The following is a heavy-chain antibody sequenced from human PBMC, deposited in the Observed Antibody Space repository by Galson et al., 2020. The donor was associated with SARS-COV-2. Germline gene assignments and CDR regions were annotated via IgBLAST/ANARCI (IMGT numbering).Heavy chain of an antibody. V-gene: IGHV3-30*04. CDR1: GLTFSSYA. CDR3: ASSRSNYYDSSGELDY. Sequence: GGSLRLSCAASGLTFSSYAMHWVRQAPGKGLEWVAVISYDGSNKYYADSVKGRFTISRDNSKNTLYLQMNSLRAEDTAVYYCASSRSNYYDSSGELDYWGQGTLVTGSS. D-gene: IGHD3-22*01. CDR2: ISYDGSNK. J-gene: IGHJ4*02.